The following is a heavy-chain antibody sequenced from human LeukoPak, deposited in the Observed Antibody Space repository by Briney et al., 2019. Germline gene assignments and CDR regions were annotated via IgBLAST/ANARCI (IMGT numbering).Heavy chain of an antibody. V-gene: IGHV4-59*01. Sequence: SETLSLTCTVSGGSISGYYWSWIRQPPGKGLEWIGYIYSSGSTNYNPSLKSRVTILVDTSKNQFSLKLSSVTAADTAVYYCASVGDWNELVYCGQGTLVTVSS. J-gene: IGHJ4*02. CDR2: IYSSGST. D-gene: IGHD1-1*01. CDR3: ASVGDWNELVY. CDR1: GGSISGYY.